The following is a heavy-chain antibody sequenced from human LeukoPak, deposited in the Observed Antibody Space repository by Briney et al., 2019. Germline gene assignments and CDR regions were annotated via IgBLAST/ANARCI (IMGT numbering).Heavy chain of an antibody. D-gene: IGHD1-1*01. CDR2: IYSGGST. J-gene: IGHJ4*02. V-gene: IGHV3-66*01. CDR1: GFTVSSNY. Sequence: GGSLRLSCAASGFTVSSNYMSWVRQAPGKGLEWVSVIYSGGSTYYADSVKGRFTISRDNSKNTLYPQMNSLRAEDTAVYYCARDGMLERERYFDYWGQGTLVTVSS. CDR3: ARDGMLERERYFDY.